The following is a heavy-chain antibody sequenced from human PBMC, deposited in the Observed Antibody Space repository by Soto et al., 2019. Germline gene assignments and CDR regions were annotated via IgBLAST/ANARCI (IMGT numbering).Heavy chain of an antibody. Sequence: QITLKESGPALVKPTQTLTLTCTFSGFSLSTSGVGVGWIRQPPGKALEWLALMYWNDDKRYRPSLQSRLTITKDTSKNPVVLTMTNMDPLATATYYCAHSRGGSFLGAFDIWGQGTMVAFSA. CDR2: MYWNDDK. CDR1: GFSLSTSGVG. D-gene: IGHD3-10*01. V-gene: IGHV2-5*01. CDR3: AHSRGGSFLGAFDI. J-gene: IGHJ3*02.